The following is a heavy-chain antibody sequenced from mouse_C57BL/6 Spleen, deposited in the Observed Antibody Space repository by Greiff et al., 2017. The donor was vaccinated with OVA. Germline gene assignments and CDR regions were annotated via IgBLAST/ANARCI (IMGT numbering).Heavy chain of an antibody. CDR3: AFSNWDDVWFAY. Sequence: QVQLQQPGAELVKPGASVKVSCKASGYTFTRYWMHWVKQRPGQGLEWIGRIHPSDSDTNYNQKFEGKATVTVDKSSSTAYMQLSSLTSEDSAVYYCAFSNWDDVWFAYWGQGTLVTVSA. CDR1: GYTFTRYW. CDR2: IHPSDSDT. D-gene: IGHD4-1*01. J-gene: IGHJ3*01. V-gene: IGHV1-74*01.